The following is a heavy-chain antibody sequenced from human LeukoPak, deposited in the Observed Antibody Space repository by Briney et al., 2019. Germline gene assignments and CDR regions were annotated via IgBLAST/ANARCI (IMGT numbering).Heavy chain of an antibody. Sequence: SETLSLTCAAYGGSFSGYYWSWIRQPPGKGLEWIGEINHSGSTNYNPSLKSRVTISVDTSKNQFSLKLSSVTAADTAVYYCAGPKYYFDYWGQGTLVTVSS. CDR3: AGPKYYFDY. CDR2: INHSGST. V-gene: IGHV4-34*01. CDR1: GGSFSGYY. J-gene: IGHJ4*02.